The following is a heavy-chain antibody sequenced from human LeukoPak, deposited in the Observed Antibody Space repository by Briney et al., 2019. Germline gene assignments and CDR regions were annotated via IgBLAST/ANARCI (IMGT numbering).Heavy chain of an antibody. J-gene: IGHJ5*02. CDR1: GYTFTSYY. Sequence: ASVKVSCKASGYTFTSYYMHWVRQAPGQGLEWMGIINPSGGSTSYAQKFQGRVTMTGDTSTSTVYMALSSLGSEDTAVYYCARGYCSGGSCYDWFDPWGQGTLVTVSS. CDR3: ARGYCSGGSCYDWFDP. V-gene: IGHV1-46*01. CDR2: INPSGGST. D-gene: IGHD2-15*01.